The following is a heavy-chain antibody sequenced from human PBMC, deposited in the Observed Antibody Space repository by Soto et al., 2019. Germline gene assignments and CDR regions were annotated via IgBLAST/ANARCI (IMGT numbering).Heavy chain of an antibody. CDR1: GFTFSSYG. J-gene: IGHJ6*02. CDR2: IWYDGSNK. Sequence: QVQLVESGGGVVQPGRSLRLSCAASGFTFSSYGMHWVRQAPGKGLEWVAVIWYDGSNKYYADSVKGRFTISRDNSKNTLYLQMNSLRAEDTAVYYCARAGPAPRGYYYYGMDVWGQGTTVTFSS. D-gene: IGHD2-2*01. V-gene: IGHV3-33*01. CDR3: ARAGPAPRGYYYYGMDV.